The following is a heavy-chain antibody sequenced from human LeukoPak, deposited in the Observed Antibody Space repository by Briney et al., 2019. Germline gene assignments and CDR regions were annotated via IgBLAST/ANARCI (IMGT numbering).Heavy chain of an antibody. CDR2: INSNGDIT. V-gene: IGHV3-64D*06. J-gene: IGHJ4*02. Sequence: GGSLRLSCSVSGFSFSSFAMHWVRQAPGKGLEYVSAINSNGDITDYADSVKGRFTMSRDNSKNTLHLQMSSLTVEDTAVYYCVKSPHASSSYFDYWGQGTLVTVSS. CDR3: VKSPHASSSYFDY. D-gene: IGHD6-13*01. CDR1: GFSFSSFA.